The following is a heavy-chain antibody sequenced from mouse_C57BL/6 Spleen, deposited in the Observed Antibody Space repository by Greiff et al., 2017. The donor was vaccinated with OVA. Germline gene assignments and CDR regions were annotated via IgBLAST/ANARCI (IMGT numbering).Heavy chain of an antibody. J-gene: IGHJ3*01. CDR1: GYTFTSYW. CDR2: IDPSDSYT. D-gene: IGHD2-2*01. V-gene: IGHV1-50*01. CDR3: ARGGLQGGFAY. Sequence: QVQLQQPGAELVKPGASVKLSCKASGYTFTSYWMQWVKQRPGQGLEWIGEIDPSDSYTNYNQQFKGKATLTVDTSSSTAYMQLSSLTSEDSAVYYCARGGLQGGFAYWGQGTLVTVSA.